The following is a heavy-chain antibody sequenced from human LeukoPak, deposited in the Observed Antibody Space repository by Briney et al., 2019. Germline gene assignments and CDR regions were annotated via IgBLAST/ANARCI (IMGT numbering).Heavy chain of an antibody. D-gene: IGHD3-10*01. CDR1: GYTFTSYY. J-gene: IGHJ5*02. Sequence: GASVKVSCKAPGYTFTSYYMHWVRQAPGQGLEWMGVVNPTDGRTTYAQNLQGRVTMNRDTSTSTVYMELSSLKSDDTAVYYCARAVGPRGQSWFDPWGQGTLVTVSS. CDR3: ARAVGPRGQSWFDP. V-gene: IGHV1-46*03. CDR2: VNPTDGRT.